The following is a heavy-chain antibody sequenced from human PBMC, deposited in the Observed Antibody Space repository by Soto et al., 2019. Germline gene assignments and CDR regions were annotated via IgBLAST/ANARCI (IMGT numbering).Heavy chain of an antibody. CDR3: ASRGCSSTSCPLYYYMDV. V-gene: IGHV3-7*01. D-gene: IGHD2-2*01. CDR1: GFTFSSYW. J-gene: IGHJ6*03. CDR2: IKQDGSEK. Sequence: GGSLRLSCAASGFTFSSYWMSWVRQAPGKGLEWVANIKQDGSEKYYVDSVKGRFTISRDNAKNSLYLQMNSLRAEDTAVYYFASRGCSSTSCPLYYYMDVWGKGTTVTVSS.